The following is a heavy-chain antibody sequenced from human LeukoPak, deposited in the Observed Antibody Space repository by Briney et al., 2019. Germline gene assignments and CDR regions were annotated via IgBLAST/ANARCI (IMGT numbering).Heavy chain of an antibody. Sequence: ASVKVSCKASGGTFSSYTISWVRQAPGQGLEWMGRIIPILGIANYAQKFQGRVTITADKSTSTAYMELSSLRSEDTAVYYCAKDGTSLVAFDIWGQGTMVTVSS. V-gene: IGHV1-69*04. CDR1: GGTFSSYT. D-gene: IGHD1-26*01. CDR2: IIPILGIA. J-gene: IGHJ3*02. CDR3: AKDGTSLVAFDI.